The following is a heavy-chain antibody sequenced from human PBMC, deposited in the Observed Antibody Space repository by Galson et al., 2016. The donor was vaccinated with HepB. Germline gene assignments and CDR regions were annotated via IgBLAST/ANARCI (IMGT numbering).Heavy chain of an antibody. CDR1: GFTFSSYA. D-gene: IGHD3-3*01. Sequence: SLRLSCAASGFTFSSYAMAWVRQAPGKGLEWVSSLSGSGGDTYYADSVKGRFTISRDNSKNILYLQMNSLRAEDTAVYYCAKYPNLEWLSTFHYWGQRTLVTVSS. V-gene: IGHV3-23*01. J-gene: IGHJ4*02. CDR3: AKYPNLEWLSTFHY. CDR2: LSGSGGDT.